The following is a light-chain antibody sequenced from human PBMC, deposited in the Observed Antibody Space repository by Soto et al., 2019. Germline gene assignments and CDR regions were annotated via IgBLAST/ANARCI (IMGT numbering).Light chain of an antibody. Sequence: ENGLTQSPGTLSLSPGERATLSCRASESVHSAYLAWYQQKPGQAPRLLIYSKSSMATGIPDRFSGSGSGKDFTLTISRLEPEDFAVYDCQQYGSSLWTFGQGTKLEI. CDR1: ESVHSAY. J-gene: IGKJ1*01. CDR3: QQYGSSLWT. V-gene: IGKV3-20*01. CDR2: SKS.